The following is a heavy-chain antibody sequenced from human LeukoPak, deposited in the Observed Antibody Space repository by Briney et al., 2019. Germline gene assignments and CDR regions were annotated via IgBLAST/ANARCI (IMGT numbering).Heavy chain of an antibody. V-gene: IGHV4-34*01. CDR2: INHSGST. J-gene: IGHJ4*02. CDR3: ARASTGYSSGWFLTYYFDY. D-gene: IGHD6-19*01. CDR1: GGSFSGYY. Sequence: SETLSLTCAVYGGSFSGYYWSWIRQPLGKGLEWIGEINHSGSTNYNPSLKSRVTISVDTSKNQFSLKLSSVTAADTAVYYCARASTGYSSGWFLTYYFDYWGQGTLVTVSS.